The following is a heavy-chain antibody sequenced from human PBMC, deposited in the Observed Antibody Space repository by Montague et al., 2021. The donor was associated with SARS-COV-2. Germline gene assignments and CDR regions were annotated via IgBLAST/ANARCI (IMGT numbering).Heavy chain of an antibody. D-gene: IGHD6-6*01. J-gene: IGHJ4*02. Sequence: PALVKPTQTLTLTCTFSGFSLSTRTVGVGWIRQPPGKALGWLALIYWDDDKRYSPSLKSRLTITKVTSKNQVVLTMTNMDPVDTATYYCAHRLPAVAAFDXWGQGTLVTVSS. V-gene: IGHV2-5*02. CDR2: IYWDDDK. CDR1: GFSLSTRTVG. CDR3: AHRLPAVAAFDX.